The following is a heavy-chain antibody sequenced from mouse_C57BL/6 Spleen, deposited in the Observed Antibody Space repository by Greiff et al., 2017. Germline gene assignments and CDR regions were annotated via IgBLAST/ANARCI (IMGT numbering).Heavy chain of an antibody. J-gene: IGHJ3*01. V-gene: IGHV1-18*01. D-gene: IGHD1-1*01. CDR2: INPNNGGT. Sequence: VQLQQSGPELVKPGASVKIPCKASGYTFTDYNMDWVKQSHGKSLEWLGDINPNNGGTIYNQKFKGTATLTVDKSSSTAYMERLSLRSEDTAVDYVARRTYGCNLSWFAYWGQGTLVTVSA. CDR3: ARRTYGCNLSWFAY. CDR1: GYTFTDYN.